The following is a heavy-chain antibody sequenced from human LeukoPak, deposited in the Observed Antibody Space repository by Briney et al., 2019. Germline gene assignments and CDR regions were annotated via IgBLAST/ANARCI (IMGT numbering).Heavy chain of an antibody. V-gene: IGHV3-23*01. D-gene: IGHD2-8*02. CDR3: ATYRQVLLPFES. CDR2: IFPSGGEI. J-gene: IGHJ4*02. CDR1: GGSFSGYY. Sequence: ETLSLTCAVYGGSFSGYYWSWVRQPPGKGLEWVSSIFPSGGEIHYADSVRGRFTISRDNSKSTLSLQMNSLRAEDTAIYYCATYRQVLLPFESWGQGTLVTVSS.